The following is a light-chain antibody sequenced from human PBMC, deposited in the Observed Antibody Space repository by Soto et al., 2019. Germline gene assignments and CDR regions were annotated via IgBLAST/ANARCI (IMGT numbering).Light chain of an antibody. Sequence: AIQMAQSPSSLSASVGDRVTITCRASEGIGNDVGWFQQKPGKAPKLLIYAAATLQSGVPSRFSGSSSGTDFTLTISSLQPEDFATYYCLQDHNYPLTFGGGTKVEIK. CDR3: LQDHNYPLT. CDR1: EGIGND. CDR2: AAA. V-gene: IGKV1-6*02. J-gene: IGKJ4*01.